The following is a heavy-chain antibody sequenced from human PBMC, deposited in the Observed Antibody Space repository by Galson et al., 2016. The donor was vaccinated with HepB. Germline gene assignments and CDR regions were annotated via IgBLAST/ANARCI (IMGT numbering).Heavy chain of an antibody. Sequence: SLRLSCAASGFTFRSYGMNWVRQTPGKGLEWISGISGSGDNTYYADSVKGRFTISRDNSENTLSLQMHSLRIEDTAIYYCTKGRVTGHFNVDYWGQGTLVTVSS. CDR3: TKGRVTGHFNVDY. J-gene: IGHJ4*02. CDR2: ISGSGDNT. V-gene: IGHV3-23*01. CDR1: GFTFRSYG. D-gene: IGHD3-9*01.